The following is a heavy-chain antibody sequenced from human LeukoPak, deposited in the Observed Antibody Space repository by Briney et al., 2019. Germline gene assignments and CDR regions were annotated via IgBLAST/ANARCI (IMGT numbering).Heavy chain of an antibody. D-gene: IGHD3-22*01. CDR3: ARVLDDSSAPFDY. CDR2: IRHDGSQI. CDR1: GFTFSHYA. Sequence: GGSLRLSCAASGFTFSHYAMHWVRQAPGKGLEWVAFIRHDGSQIYYADSVKGRFTISRDNSKNTLYLQMNSLIAEDTAVYYCARVLDDSSAPFDYWGQGTLVTVSS. J-gene: IGHJ4*02. V-gene: IGHV3-30*02.